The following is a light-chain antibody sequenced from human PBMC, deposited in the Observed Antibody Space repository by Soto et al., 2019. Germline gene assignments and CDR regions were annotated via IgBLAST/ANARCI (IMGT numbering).Light chain of an antibody. Sequence: EILLTQSPATLSLSPGEKATHSFRASQSVSSYLAWYQQKPGQAPRLLIYGASSRATGIPARFSGSGSGTDFTLTITSLEPEDFAVYYCQQRSNWPPTFGQGTKVDI. CDR3: QQRSNWPPT. V-gene: IGKV3-11*01. CDR2: GAS. J-gene: IGKJ1*01. CDR1: QSVSSY.